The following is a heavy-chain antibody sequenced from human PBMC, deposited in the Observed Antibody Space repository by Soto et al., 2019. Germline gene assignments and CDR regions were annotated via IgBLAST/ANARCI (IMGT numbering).Heavy chain of an antibody. J-gene: IGHJ6*02. CDR3: AHRQDIVVVPYYYYYGMDV. CDR2: IYWNDDK. CDR1: GFSLSTSGVG. D-gene: IGHD3-22*01. Sequence: QITLKESGPTLVKPTQTLTLTCTFSGFSLSTSGVGVGWIRQPPGKALEWLALIYWNDDKRYSPSLKSRLTITKDTSKNRVVLTMTNMDPVDTATYYCAHRQDIVVVPYYYYYGMDVWGQGTTVTVSS. V-gene: IGHV2-5*01.